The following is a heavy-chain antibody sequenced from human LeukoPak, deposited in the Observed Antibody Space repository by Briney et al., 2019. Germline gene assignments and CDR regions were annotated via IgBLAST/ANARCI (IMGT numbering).Heavy chain of an antibody. J-gene: IGHJ4*02. D-gene: IGHD6-19*01. CDR1: GGSISSYY. V-gene: IGHV4-4*07. CDR2: IYTSGST. Sequence: SETLSLTCTVSGGSISSYYWSWIRQPAGKGLEWIGRIYTSGSTNYNPSLKSRVTMSVDTSKNQFSLKLSSVTAADTAVYYCAGGSGSGWDPYYFDYWGQGTLATVSS. CDR3: AGGSGSGWDPYYFDY.